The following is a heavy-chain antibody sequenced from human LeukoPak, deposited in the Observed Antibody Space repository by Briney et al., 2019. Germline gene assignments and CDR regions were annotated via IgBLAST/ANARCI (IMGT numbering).Heavy chain of an antibody. CDR1: GFTFSSYA. CDR3: ARDPYGGHSQFSYYYYGMDV. J-gene: IGHJ6*02. V-gene: IGHV3-30*04. CDR2: ILYDGSNK. Sequence: GGSLRLSRAASGFTFSSYAMHWVRQAPGKGLEWVAVILYDGSNKYYAVSVKGRFTISRDNSKNTLYLQMNSLRAEDTAVYYCARDPYGGHSQFSYYYYGMDVWGQGTTVTVSS. D-gene: IGHD4-23*01.